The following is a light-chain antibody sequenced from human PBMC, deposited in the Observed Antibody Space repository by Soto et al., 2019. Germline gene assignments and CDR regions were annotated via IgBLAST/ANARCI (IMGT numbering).Light chain of an antibody. CDR2: EVT. CDR1: SSDVGSYNL. V-gene: IGLV2-23*02. J-gene: IGLJ3*02. Sequence: QSALTQPASVSRSPGQSITISCTGTSSDVGSYNLVSWYQHLPGKAPKLIIYEVTERPSGISSRFSGSKSGNTASLTISGLQGEDEAYYYCCSYAGSSLLVFGGGTKLTVL. CDR3: CSYAGSSLLV.